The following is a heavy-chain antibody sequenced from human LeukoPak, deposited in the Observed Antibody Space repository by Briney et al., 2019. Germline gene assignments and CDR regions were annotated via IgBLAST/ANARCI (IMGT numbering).Heavy chain of an antibody. V-gene: IGHV4-59*03. CDR2: IYYSGST. CDR1: GGSFSSYF. Sequence: SETLSLTCTVSGGSFSSYFWSWIRQPPGKGLEWIGYIYYSGSTHYNSSLKSRVTISLDTSRNQFSLKLSSVTAADTAVYYCAIDYDILTGYYSGFDYWGQGTLVTVSS. D-gene: IGHD3-9*01. CDR3: AIDYDILTGYYSGFDY. J-gene: IGHJ4*02.